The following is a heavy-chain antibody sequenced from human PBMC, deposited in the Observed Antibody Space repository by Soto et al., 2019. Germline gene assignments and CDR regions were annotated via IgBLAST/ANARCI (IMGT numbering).Heavy chain of an antibody. CDR1: GGSISSYY. V-gene: IGHV4-59*08. J-gene: IGHJ4*02. CDR2: IYYSGST. Sequence: SETLSLTCTVSGGSISSYYWSWIRQPPGKGLEWIGYIYYSGSTNYNPSLKSRVTITVDTSKNQFSLKLSSVTAADTAVYYCARHFSVDYIDYWGQGALVTVSS. CDR3: ARHFSVDYIDY.